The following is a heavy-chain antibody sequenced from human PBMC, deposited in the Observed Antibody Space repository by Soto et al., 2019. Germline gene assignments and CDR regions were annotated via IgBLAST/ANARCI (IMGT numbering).Heavy chain of an antibody. CDR2: IGRTGIDR. J-gene: IGHJ4*02. Sequence: EVQLVESGGGLVKPGGSLRLSCAGSGFSFSTSTMNWVRQAPGKGLEFVSSIGRTGIDRYYIDSVKGRFTISRDNAQNSLHLQMNSLRAEDTALYYCVCDDNRRYWGQGTLVTVSS. V-gene: IGHV3-21*01. CDR1: GFSFSTST. CDR3: VCDDNRRY. D-gene: IGHD1-1*01.